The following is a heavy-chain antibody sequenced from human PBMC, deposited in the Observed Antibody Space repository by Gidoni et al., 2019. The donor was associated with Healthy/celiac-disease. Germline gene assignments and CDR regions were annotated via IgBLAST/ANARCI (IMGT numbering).Heavy chain of an antibody. V-gene: IGHV4-59*01. Sequence: QVQLQESGPGLVKPSETLSATCTVAGGSISSYYWRWIRQPPGKGLEWIGYIYYRGSTNYNPSLNSRVTISVDTSKNQFSRKLSSVTAADTAVYYCARGCSGGSCNRGVDYWGQGTLVTVSS. CDR2: IYYRGST. J-gene: IGHJ4*02. CDR1: GGSISSYY. D-gene: IGHD2-15*01. CDR3: ARGCSGGSCNRGVDY.